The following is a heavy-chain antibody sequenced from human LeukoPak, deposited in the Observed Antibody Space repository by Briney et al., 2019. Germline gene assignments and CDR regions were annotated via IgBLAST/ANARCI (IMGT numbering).Heavy chain of an antibody. Sequence: LGASVKVSCKASGYTFTGYYMHWVRQAPGQGLEWMGWINPNSGGTNYAQKFQGRVTMTRDTSISTAYMELSRLRSDDTAVYYCARVGGGDYYDPSYYFDYWGQGTLVTVSS. CDR2: INPNSGGT. D-gene: IGHD3-22*01. CDR1: GYTFTGYY. V-gene: IGHV1-2*03. J-gene: IGHJ4*02. CDR3: ARVGGGDYYDPSYYFDY.